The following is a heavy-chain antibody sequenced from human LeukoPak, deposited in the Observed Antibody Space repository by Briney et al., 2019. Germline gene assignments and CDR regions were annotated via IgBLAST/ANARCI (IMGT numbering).Heavy chain of an antibody. J-gene: IGHJ4*02. CDR1: GGSVSSGSYY. CDR3: ARASMVRGVPSYFDY. CDR2: IYYRGCT. D-gene: IGHD3-10*01. V-gene: IGHV4-61*01. Sequence: PSETLSLTCTVSGGSVSSGSYYWRWIRQPPGKGLEWIVYIYYRGCTNYPPSLTSRVTISVDTSKHQFSLKLSSVTAADTAVYYCARASMVRGVPSYFDYWGQGTLVTVSS.